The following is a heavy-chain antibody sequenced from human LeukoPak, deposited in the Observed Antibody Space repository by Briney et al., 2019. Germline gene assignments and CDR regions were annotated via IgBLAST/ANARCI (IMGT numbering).Heavy chain of an antibody. CDR3: AREVRNSDWLSPSEGWFDP. Sequence: SETLSLTCTVSGGSISSGSYYWSWVRQPAGKGLEWTGRIYSSGNTTYNPSFKSRVTISRDTSKRLFSLKLSSVTAADTAVYYCAREVRNSDWLSPSEGWFDPWGQGTLVTVSS. D-gene: IGHD3-9*01. J-gene: IGHJ5*02. CDR1: GGSISSGSYY. CDR2: IYSSGNT. V-gene: IGHV4-61*02.